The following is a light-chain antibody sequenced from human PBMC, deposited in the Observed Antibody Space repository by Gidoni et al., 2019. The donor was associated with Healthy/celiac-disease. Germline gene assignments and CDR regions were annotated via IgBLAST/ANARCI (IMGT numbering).Light chain of an antibody. CDR3: QKSSNWQIT. J-gene: IGKJ4*01. V-gene: IGKV3-11*01. CDR1: QSVSSY. Sequence: ILLTQSPATLSLSPGERATLSCSASQSVSSYLPWYQQKPGQAPRLIIYDASNRANGIPARLSGSGSGKDFTITISRLEPEDFAVYYCQKSSNWQITFGGGTKVEIK. CDR2: DAS.